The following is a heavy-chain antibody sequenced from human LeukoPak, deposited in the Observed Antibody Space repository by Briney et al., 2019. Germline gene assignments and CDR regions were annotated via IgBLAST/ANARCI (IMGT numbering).Heavy chain of an antibody. V-gene: IGHV5-51*01. Sequence: LGESLKISCKGSGYSFTSYWIGWVRQMPGKGLEWMGIIYPGDSDTRYSPSFQGQVTISADKSISTAYLQWSSLKASDTAMYYCARAVSGSYLTKYLDYWGQGTLVTVSS. J-gene: IGHJ4*02. CDR3: ARAVSGSYLTKYLDY. CDR2: IYPGDSDT. D-gene: IGHD1-26*01. CDR1: GYSFTSYW.